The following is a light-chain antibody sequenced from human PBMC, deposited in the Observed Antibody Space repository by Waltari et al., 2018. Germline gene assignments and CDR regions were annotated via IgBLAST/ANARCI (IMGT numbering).Light chain of an antibody. Sequence: QSVLTQPPSVYCAPGQRFTIPCPWSTSNIGAPYDVQWYQQHTGTAPKLLMFANVHRPSGVPDRFSGSKSGTSASLAITGLQAEDEADYYCQSYDRRLEVIFGGGTKLAVL. J-gene: IGLJ2*01. V-gene: IGLV1-40*01. CDR1: TSNIGAPYD. CDR2: ANV. CDR3: QSYDRRLEVI.